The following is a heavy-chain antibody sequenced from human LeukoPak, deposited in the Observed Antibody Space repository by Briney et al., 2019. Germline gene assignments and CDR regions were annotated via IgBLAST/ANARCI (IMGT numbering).Heavy chain of an antibody. V-gene: IGHV3-20*04. CDR3: ARDLHINVVTPGSTGLDS. CDR1: GFTFDDYG. Sequence: GGSLRLSCEGSGFTFDDYGMSWVRQLPGKGLEWVSGINWNGGRTGYAESLRGRFTISRDNAKRSLFLQMDSLRVDDTALYYCARDLHINVVTPGSTGLDSWGQGTMVILSS. D-gene: IGHD4-23*01. CDR2: INWNGGRT. J-gene: IGHJ3*01.